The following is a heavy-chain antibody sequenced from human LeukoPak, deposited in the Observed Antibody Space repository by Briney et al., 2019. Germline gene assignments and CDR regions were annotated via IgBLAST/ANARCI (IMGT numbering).Heavy chain of an antibody. D-gene: IGHD3-22*01. CDR2: IYYSGST. CDR1: GDSISSSSYC. CDR3: ARQHYDTSGYNDY. J-gene: IGHJ4*02. V-gene: IGHV4-39*01. Sequence: SETLSLTCTVSGDSISSSSYCWGWIRQAPGKGLEWIGSIYYSGSTYYNPSLKSRVTISVDTSKNHFPLKLSSVTAADTAVYHCARQHYDTSGYNDYWGQGTLVTVSS.